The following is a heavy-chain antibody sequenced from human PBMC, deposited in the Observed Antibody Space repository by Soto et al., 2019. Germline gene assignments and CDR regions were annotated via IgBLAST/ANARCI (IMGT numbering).Heavy chain of an antibody. V-gene: IGHV2-26*01. J-gene: IGHJ6*02. CDR3: ARIFTAADYYYGMDV. CDR1: GFSLSNARMG. Sequence: QVTLKESGPVLVKPTETLTLTCTVSGFSLSNARMGVSWIRQPPGKALEWLAHLFSNDEKSYSTSLKSRLTISKDTSKSQVVLTMTNMDPVDTATYYCARIFTAADYYYGMDVWGQGTTVTVSS. D-gene: IGHD6-13*01. CDR2: LFSNDEK.